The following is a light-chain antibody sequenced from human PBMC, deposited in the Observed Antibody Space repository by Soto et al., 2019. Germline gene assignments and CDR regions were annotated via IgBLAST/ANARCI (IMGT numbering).Light chain of an antibody. J-gene: IGKJ5*01. V-gene: IGKV3-20*01. CDR2: GAS. CDR1: QSVSSSY. Sequence: EIVLTQSPGTLSLSPGERATLSCRASQSVSSSYLAWYQQKPGQAPRLLVYGASSRATGIPDRFSGSGSGTDFTLTISRLEPEDFAVYYCQKYGSSPHITFGQGTRLEIK. CDR3: QKYGSSPHIT.